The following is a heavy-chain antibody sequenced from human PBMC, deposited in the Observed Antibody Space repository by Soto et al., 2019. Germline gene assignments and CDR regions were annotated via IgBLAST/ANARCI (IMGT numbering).Heavy chain of an antibody. V-gene: IGHV3-21*01. CDR3: ARDEGAVPGTWNH. J-gene: IGHJ5*02. Sequence: EVQLVESGGGLVKPGGSLRLSCVASGFSLTEYGMNWVRQAPGKGLEWVSYIISSSRLIYYTDSVKGRFTISRDNARGSLCLQMNRLRDEDTAVYYCARDEGAVPGTWNHWGQGTLVTVSS. CDR2: IISSSRLI. CDR1: GFSLTEYG. D-gene: IGHD1-1*01.